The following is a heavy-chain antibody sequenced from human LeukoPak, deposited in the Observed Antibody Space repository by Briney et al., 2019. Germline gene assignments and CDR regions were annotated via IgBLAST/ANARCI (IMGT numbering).Heavy chain of an antibody. CDR2: ISGSGGST. CDR1: GFTFSSYA. Sequence: GGSLRLSCAASGFTFSSYAMSRVRQAPGTGLESGSAISGSGGSTYYAESVKGRFNISKDNSKNTLYLQMKSLRVEDTAVYYCANHIVVVAATGYYFDYWGQGTLVTVSS. CDR3: ANHIVVVAATGYYFDY. D-gene: IGHD2-21*02. J-gene: IGHJ4*02. V-gene: IGHV3-23*01.